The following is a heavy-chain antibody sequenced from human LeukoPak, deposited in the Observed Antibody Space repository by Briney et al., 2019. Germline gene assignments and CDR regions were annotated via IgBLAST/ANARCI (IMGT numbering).Heavy chain of an antibody. CDR2: IIPILGIA. Sequence: SVKVSCKASGGTFSSYAISWVRQAPGQGLEWMGRIIPILGIANYAQKFQGRVTITADKSTSTAYMELSSLRSEDTAVYYCARDIAARRGFDYWGQGTLVTVSS. CDR1: GGTFSSYA. CDR3: ARDIAARRGFDY. J-gene: IGHJ4*02. V-gene: IGHV1-69*04. D-gene: IGHD6-6*01.